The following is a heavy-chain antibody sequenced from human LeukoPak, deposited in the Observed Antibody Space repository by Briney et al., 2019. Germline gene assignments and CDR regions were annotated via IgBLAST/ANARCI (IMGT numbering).Heavy chain of an antibody. CDR1: GGSISSYY. CDR3: ARVPCSSTSCYHYYYYMDV. D-gene: IGHD2-2*01. CDR2: IYYSGST. J-gene: IGHJ6*03. Sequence: SETLSLTCTVSGGSISSYYWSWIRQPPGKGLEWIGYIYYSGSTNYNPSLKSRVTISVDTSKNQFSLKLSSVTAADTAVYYCARVPCSSTSCYHYYYYMDVWGNGTTVTVSS. V-gene: IGHV4-59*01.